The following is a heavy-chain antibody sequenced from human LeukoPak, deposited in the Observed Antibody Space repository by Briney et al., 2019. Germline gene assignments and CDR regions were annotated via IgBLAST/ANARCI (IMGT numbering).Heavy chain of an antibody. V-gene: IGHV3-33*06. J-gene: IGHJ4*02. Sequence: GGSLRLSYAASGYTFSHYGFHWVRQAPAKGLEWVAVIWSDGTNKYYGDSVKGRFMIYRDDSQNTVYLQMNSLRAEDTAVYYCSKDAQRGFDYSNSLEYWGQGSLVTVSS. CDR2: IWSDGTNK. CDR1: GYTFSHYG. CDR3: SKDAQRGFDYSNSLEY. D-gene: IGHD4-11*01.